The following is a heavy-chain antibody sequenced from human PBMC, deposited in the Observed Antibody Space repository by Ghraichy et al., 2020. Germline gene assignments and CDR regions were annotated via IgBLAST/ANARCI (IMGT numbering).Heavy chain of an antibody. CDR2: ISAYNGNT. CDR1: GYTFTSYG. CDR3: ARDRAVVGYCSGGSCYSSVIWFDP. Sequence: ASVKVSCKASGYTFTSYGISWVRQAPGQGLEWMGWISAYNGNTNYAQKLQGRVTMTTDTSTSTSYMELRSLRSDDTAGYYCARDRAVVGYCSGGSCYSSVIWFDPWGQGTLVTVSS. D-gene: IGHD2-15*01. J-gene: IGHJ5*02. V-gene: IGHV1-18*01.